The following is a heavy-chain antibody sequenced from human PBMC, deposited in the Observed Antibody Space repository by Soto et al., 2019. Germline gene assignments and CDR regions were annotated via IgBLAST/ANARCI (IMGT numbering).Heavy chain of an antibody. J-gene: IGHJ4*02. CDR2: IIPIFGTA. CDR1: GGTFSSYA. D-gene: IGHD2-21*01. Sequence: ASVKVSCKASGGTFSSYAISWVRQAPGQGLEWMGGIIPIFGTANYAQKFQGRVTITADESTSTAYMELSSLRSEDTAVYYCAREVIPAKYSNLDYWGQGTLVTVSS. V-gene: IGHV1-69*13. CDR3: AREVIPAKYSNLDY.